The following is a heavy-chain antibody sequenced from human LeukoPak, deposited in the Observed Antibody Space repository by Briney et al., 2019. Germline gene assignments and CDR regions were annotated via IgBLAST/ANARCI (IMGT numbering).Heavy chain of an antibody. D-gene: IGHD2-2*01. CDR2: IKSKTDGGTT. J-gene: IGHJ3*02. Sequence: GGSLRLSCAASGFTFSNAWMSWVRQAPGKGLEWVGRIKSKTDGGTTDYAAPVKGRFTISRDDSKNTLYLQMNSLKTEDTAVYYCTTAARSSSDAFDIWGQGTMVTVSS. CDR1: GFTFSNAW. CDR3: TTAARSSSDAFDI. V-gene: IGHV3-15*01.